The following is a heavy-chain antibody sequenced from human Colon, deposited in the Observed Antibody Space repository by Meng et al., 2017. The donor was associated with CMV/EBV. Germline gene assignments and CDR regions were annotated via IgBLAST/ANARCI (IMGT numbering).Heavy chain of an antibody. CDR2: IYDSGST. D-gene: IGHD2-15*01. Sequence: GSLRLSCTVSGGSMSSYYWTWIRQPPGKGLEWIGFIYDSGSTNYNPSLKSRVTISLDSSKNQFSLNLNSVTAADTAVYYCAREGRRGTSLPPYFHYYGVDVWGQGTTVTVSS. CDR1: GGSMSSYY. CDR3: AREGRRGTSLPPYFHYYGVDV. V-gene: IGHV4-59*01. J-gene: IGHJ6*02.